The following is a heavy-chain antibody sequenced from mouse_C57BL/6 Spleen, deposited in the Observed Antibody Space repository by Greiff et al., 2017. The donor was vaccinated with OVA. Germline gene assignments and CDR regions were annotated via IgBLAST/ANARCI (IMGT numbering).Heavy chain of an antibody. CDR2: ISSCSSTI. CDR1: GFTFSDYG. D-gene: IGHD2-5*01. CDR3: ARGSNFYFDY. Sequence: EVMLVESGGGLVKPGGSLKLSCAASGFTFSDYGMHWVRQAPEKGLEWVAYISSCSSTIYYADTVKGRFTISRDNAQNTLFLQMTSLRSEDTAMYYCARGSNFYFDYWGQGTTLTVSS. V-gene: IGHV5-17*01. J-gene: IGHJ2*01.